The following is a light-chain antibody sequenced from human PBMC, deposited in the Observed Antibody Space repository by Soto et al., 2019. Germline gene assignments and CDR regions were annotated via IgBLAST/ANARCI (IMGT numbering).Light chain of an antibody. CDR1: QTVSRSY. Sequence: EVVLTQSPGTLSLSPGERATLSCRASQTVSRSYLAWYQQRPGQAPRLLISGTSRRATGIPDRFSGGGSGTDFTLTISRLEPEDFAVYYCQQYGSSPQTFGPGTKVDIK. CDR3: QQYGSSPQT. V-gene: IGKV3-20*01. J-gene: IGKJ3*01. CDR2: GTS.